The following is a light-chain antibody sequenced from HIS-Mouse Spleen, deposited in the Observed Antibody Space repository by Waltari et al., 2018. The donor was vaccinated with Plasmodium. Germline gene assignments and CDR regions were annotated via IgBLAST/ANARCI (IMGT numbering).Light chain of an antibody. V-gene: IGKV1-39*01. CDR1: QSISRY. CDR3: QQSYSTWT. CDR2: AAS. J-gene: IGKJ1*01. Sequence: DIQMTQSPSSLSASVGDRVTITCRASQSISRYLNWYQQKPGKAPKLLIYAASSLQSGVQSRFSGSGSGTDFTLTISSLQPEDFATYYCQQSYSTWTFGQGTKVEIK.